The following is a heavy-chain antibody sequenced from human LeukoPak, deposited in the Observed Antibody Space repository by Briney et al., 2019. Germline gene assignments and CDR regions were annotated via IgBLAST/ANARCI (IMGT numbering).Heavy chain of an antibody. D-gene: IGHD5-24*01. CDR1: GGSISSSSYY. CDR2: IYYSRST. J-gene: IGHJ6*03. V-gene: IGHV4-39*07. CDR3: ATVPEEWLSGRYYYYYYMDV. Sequence: AETLSLTCTVSGGSISSSSYYWGWIPPPPGKGLEWTGSIYYSRSTYYNPSLKSRVTISVDTSKNQFSLKLSSVTAADTAVYYCATVPEEWLSGRYYYYYYMDVWGKGTTVTVSS.